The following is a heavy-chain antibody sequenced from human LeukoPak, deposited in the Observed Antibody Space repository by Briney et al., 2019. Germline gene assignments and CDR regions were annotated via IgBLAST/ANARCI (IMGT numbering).Heavy chain of an antibody. V-gene: IGHV3-11*06. CDR3: ARDQGENYDSSGYYPY. CDR2: ISGSSGST. Sequence: PGGSLRLSCAASGFTFSNYYMSWIRQAPGKGLEWVSYISGSSGSTNYADSVMGRFTISRDNGKNSVYLQMNSLRAEDTAVYYCARDQGENYDSSGYYPYWGQGTLVTVSS. CDR1: GFTFSNYY. J-gene: IGHJ4*02. D-gene: IGHD3-22*01.